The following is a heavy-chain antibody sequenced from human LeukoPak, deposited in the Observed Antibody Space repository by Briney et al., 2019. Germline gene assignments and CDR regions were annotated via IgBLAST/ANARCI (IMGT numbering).Heavy chain of an antibody. CDR3: ARGGWYGFGAFDI. Sequence: GGSLRLSCAASGFTFSSYSMNWVRQAPGKGLAWVSSISSSSSYIYYADSVKGRFPISRDNAKNSLYLQMNSLRAEDTAVDYCARGGWYGFGAFDIWGQGTMVTVSS. J-gene: IGHJ3*02. CDR1: GFTFSSYS. V-gene: IGHV3-21*01. D-gene: IGHD6-19*01. CDR2: ISSSSSYI.